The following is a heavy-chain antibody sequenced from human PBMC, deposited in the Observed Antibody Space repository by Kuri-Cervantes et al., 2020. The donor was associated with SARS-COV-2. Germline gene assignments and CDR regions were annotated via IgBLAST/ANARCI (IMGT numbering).Heavy chain of an antibody. CDR1: GGSFSGYY. V-gene: IGHV4-34*01. Sequence: SQTLSLTCAVYGGSFSGYYWSWIRQPPGKGLEWIGEINHRGSTNYNPSLKSRVTISVDTSKNQFSLKLSSVTAADTAVYYCARGRIRPFDYWGQGTLVTVSS. J-gene: IGHJ4*02. CDR3: ARGRIRPFDY. CDR2: INHRGST.